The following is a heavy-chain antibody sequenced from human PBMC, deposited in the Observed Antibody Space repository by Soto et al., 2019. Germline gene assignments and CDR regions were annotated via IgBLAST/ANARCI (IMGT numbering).Heavy chain of an antibody. CDR2: IDHSGTT. J-gene: IGHJ5*02. D-gene: IGHD5-18*01. Sequence: SETLSLTCTVSGGSINSGGYYWTWIRQHPEKGLEWLGNIDHSGTTYYNPSLRSRLSMSLDTSQNHLSLQVTSMTAADTAVYFFLRGPGYSYQNYFDLWGQGSLVTVSS. CDR1: GGSINSGGYY. V-gene: IGHV4-31*03. CDR3: LRGPGYSYQNYFDL.